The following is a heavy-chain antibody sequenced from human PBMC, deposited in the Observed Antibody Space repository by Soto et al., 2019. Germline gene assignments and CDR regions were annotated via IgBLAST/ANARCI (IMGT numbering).Heavy chain of an antibody. CDR2: ISHDGNDK. CDR1: GITFSAFG. V-gene: IGHV3-30*03. J-gene: IGHJ5*02. Sequence: GGSLRLSCGASGITFSAFGLHWVRQAPGKGLEWVAVISHDGNDKYYTDSVKGRFNISRDNSKNTLYLQMNSLRGEDTAIYFFATDLGTTVTTYNFFDPWGQGALVTVSS. D-gene: IGHD4-17*01. CDR3: ATDLGTTVTTYNFFDP.